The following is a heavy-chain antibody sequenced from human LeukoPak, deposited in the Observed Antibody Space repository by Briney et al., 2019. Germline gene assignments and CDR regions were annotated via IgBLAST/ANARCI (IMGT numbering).Heavy chain of an antibody. J-gene: IGHJ4*02. CDR2: INHSGST. D-gene: IGHD2-2*01. V-gene: IGHV4-34*01. Sequence: SETLSLTCAVYGGSFSGYYWSWIRQPPGKGLEWIGEINHSGSTNYNPSLKSQVTISVDTSKNQFSLKLSSVTAADTAVYYCAGQGYCSSTSCAQLDYWGQGTLVTVSS. CDR1: GGSFSGYY. CDR3: AGQGYCSSTSCAQLDY.